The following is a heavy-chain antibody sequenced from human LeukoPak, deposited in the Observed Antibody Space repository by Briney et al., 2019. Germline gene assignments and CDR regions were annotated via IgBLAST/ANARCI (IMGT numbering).Heavy chain of an antibody. CDR2: IYYSGSI. Sequence: SETLSLTCTVSGGSISSYYWSWIRHPPGKGLEWIGYIYYSGSINYNPSLKSRVTISVDTSKNQFSLKLSSVTAADTAVYYCARGSGWFLHWGQGTLVTVSS. J-gene: IGHJ4*02. CDR1: GGSISSYY. D-gene: IGHD6-19*01. CDR3: ARGSGWFLH. V-gene: IGHV4-59*01.